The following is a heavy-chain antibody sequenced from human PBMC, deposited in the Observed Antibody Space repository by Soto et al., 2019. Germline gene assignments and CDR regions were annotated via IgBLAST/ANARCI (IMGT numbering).Heavy chain of an antibody. CDR2: IYYSGTT. V-gene: IGHV4-30-4*01. J-gene: IGHJ6*02. CDR1: GGSISSGDYY. CDR3: ALRFGTA. D-gene: IGHD5-12*01. Sequence: SATLSLTCTVSGGSISSGDYYWSWIRQPPGKGLEWIGYIYYSGTTYYNPSLKSRVTISLDTSKNRFSLKLSSVTAADTAVYYCALRFGTAWGQGTTVTVSS.